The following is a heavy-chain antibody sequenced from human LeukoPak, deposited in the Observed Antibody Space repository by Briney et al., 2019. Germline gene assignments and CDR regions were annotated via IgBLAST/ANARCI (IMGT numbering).Heavy chain of an antibody. Sequence: SETLALTCAVSGDSNNNYYWSWIRQPPGKGLEWIGYISYSGSLNYNPSLKSRVTISVDTSKNRFSLKLSSVTAADTAVYYCARDGTAVADRAMDVWGKGTTVTVSS. CDR2: ISYSGSL. D-gene: IGHD6-19*01. V-gene: IGHV4-59*12. CDR1: GDSNNNYY. J-gene: IGHJ6*03. CDR3: ARDGTAVADRAMDV.